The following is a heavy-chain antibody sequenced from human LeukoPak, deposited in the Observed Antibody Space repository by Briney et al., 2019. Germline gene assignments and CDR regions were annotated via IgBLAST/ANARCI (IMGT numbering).Heavy chain of an antibody. CDR1: GYTFTGYY. CDR3: ARGPALEWPTYYYMDV. Sequence: ASVKVSCKASGYTFTGYYMHWVRQAPGQGLEWMGWINPSSGGTNYAQKFQGRVTMTRVTSISTAYMELSRLRSDDTAVYYCARGPALEWPTYYYMDVWGKGTTVTVSS. D-gene: IGHD3-3*01. CDR2: INPSSGGT. V-gene: IGHV1-2*02. J-gene: IGHJ6*03.